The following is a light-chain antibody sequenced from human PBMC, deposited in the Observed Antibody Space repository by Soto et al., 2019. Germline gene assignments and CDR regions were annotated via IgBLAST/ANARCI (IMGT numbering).Light chain of an antibody. V-gene: IGKV3-11*01. Sequence: ELVSTESPATLSSSQGQRATLSCRASQSVSSYLAWYQQKPGQAPRLLIYDASNRATGIPARFSGSGSGTDFTLTISSLEAEDFAVYYSQQLKASPLTFGGGTK. CDR3: QQLKASPLT. J-gene: IGKJ4*01. CDR1: QSVSSY. CDR2: DAS.